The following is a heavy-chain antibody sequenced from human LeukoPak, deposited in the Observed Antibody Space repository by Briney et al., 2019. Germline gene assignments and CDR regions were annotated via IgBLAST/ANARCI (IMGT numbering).Heavy chain of an antibody. J-gene: IGHJ4*02. V-gene: IGHV3-21*01. Sequence: SPGGSLRLSCAASGFTFSSYAMSWVRQAPGKGLEWVSSISSSSSYIYYADSVKGRFTISRDNAKNSLYLQMSSLRAEDTAVYYCARDRSGMIVVVHFDYWGQGTLVTVSS. CDR3: ARDRSGMIVVVHFDY. CDR2: ISSSSSYI. D-gene: IGHD3-22*01. CDR1: GFTFSSYA.